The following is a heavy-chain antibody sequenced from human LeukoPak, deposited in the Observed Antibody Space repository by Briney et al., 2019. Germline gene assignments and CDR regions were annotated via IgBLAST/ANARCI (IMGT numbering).Heavy chain of an antibody. J-gene: IGHJ5*02. CDR1: GGSISSGDYY. Sequence: PSETLSLTCTVPGGSISSGDYYWSWIRQPPGKRLQWIGYIYYSGSTYYNPSLKSRVTISVDTSKNQFSLKLSSVTAADTAVYYCARDHEGYSSVHNQNWFDPWGQGTLVTVSS. V-gene: IGHV4-30-4*08. CDR3: ARDHEGYSSVHNQNWFDP. D-gene: IGHD6-25*01. CDR2: IYYSGST.